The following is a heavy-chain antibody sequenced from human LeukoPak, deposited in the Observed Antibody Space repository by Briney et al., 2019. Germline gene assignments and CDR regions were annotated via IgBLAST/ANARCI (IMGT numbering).Heavy chain of an antibody. V-gene: IGHV3-21*01. J-gene: IGHJ4*02. CDR1: GFTFSSYS. CDR2: ISSSSSYI. Sequence: KPGGSLRLSCAASGFTFSSYSMTWVRQAPGKGLEWVSSISSSSSYIYYADSVKGRFTISRDNAKNSLYLQMNSLRAEDTAVYYCARDYGDYVHLDYWGQGTLVTVSS. D-gene: IGHD4-17*01. CDR3: ARDYGDYVHLDY.